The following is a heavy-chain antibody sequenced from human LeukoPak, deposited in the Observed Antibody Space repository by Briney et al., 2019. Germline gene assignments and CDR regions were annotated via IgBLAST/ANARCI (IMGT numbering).Heavy chain of an antibody. Sequence: PGGSLRLSCAASGFTFSSYAMSWVRQAPGKGLEWVSAISGSGGSTYYADSVKGRFTISRDNSKNTLYLQMNSLRAEDTAVYYCAKDKIEVADFWSYDAFDIWGQGTMVTVSS. V-gene: IGHV3-23*01. CDR1: GFTFSSYA. D-gene: IGHD3-3*01. CDR2: ISGSGGST. CDR3: AKDKIEVADFWSYDAFDI. J-gene: IGHJ3*02.